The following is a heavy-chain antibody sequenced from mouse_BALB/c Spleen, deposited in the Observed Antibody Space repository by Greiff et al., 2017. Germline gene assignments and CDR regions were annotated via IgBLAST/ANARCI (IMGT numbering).Heavy chain of an antibody. CDR2: ISSGGGST. CDR1: GFAFSSYD. CDR3: ARLRSYYAMDY. J-gene: IGHJ4*01. D-gene: IGHD1-1*01. Sequence: EVQVVESGGGLVKPGGSLKLSCAASGFAFSSYDMSWVRQTPEKRLEWVAYISSGGGSTYYPDTVKGRFTISRDNAKNTLYLQMSSLKSEDTAMYYCARLRSYYAMDYWGQGTSVTVSS. V-gene: IGHV5-12-1*01.